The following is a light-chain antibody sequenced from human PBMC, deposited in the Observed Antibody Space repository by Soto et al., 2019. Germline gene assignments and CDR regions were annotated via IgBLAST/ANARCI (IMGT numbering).Light chain of an antibody. Sequence: EIEMTHAPSCLAASVVEIVTMTGRASQSIGKHLNWYQQKHGKANKFIIYRAYTLHSGVKSRFSGSRSGIEFTIIIRSLHHDDFATYYCKKYNSYSWKFGKGTKVDMK. V-gene: IGKV1-16*01. CDR3: KKYNSYSWK. CDR1: QSIGKH. CDR2: RAY. J-gene: IGKJ1*01.